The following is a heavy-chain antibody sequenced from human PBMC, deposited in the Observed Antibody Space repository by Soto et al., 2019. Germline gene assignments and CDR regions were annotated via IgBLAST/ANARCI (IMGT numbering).Heavy chain of an antibody. Sequence: GGSQRLSYAASGFTFSDYGVHWVRQAPGKGLEWVSYISSGSSTIYYADSVKGRFTISRDNAKNSLYLQMNSLRAEDTAVYYCAREAFNWKIDYWGQGTLVTVSS. CDR2: ISSGSSTI. CDR1: GFTFSDYG. J-gene: IGHJ4*02. V-gene: IGHV3-48*01. D-gene: IGHD1-20*01. CDR3: AREAFNWKIDY.